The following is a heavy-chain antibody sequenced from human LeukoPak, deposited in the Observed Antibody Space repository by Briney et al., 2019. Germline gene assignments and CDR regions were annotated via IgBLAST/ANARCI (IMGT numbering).Heavy chain of an antibody. J-gene: IGHJ4*02. V-gene: IGHV4-59*01. CDR1: GGSIGSYY. CDR3: ARATSGYYFDI. D-gene: IGHD3-22*01. CDR2: FSYSGST. Sequence: PSETLSLTCTVSGGSIGSYYWNWIRQPPGKGLEWIGYFSYSGSTNYNPSLKSRVTMSVDKSKNQFSLKLSSVTAADTAVYFCARATSGYYFDIWDQGTLVTVSS.